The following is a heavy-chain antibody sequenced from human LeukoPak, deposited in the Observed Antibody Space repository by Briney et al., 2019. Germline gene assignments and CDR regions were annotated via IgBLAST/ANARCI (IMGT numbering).Heavy chain of an antibody. CDR1: GFTFSTYS. V-gene: IGHV3-21*01. Sequence: GGSLRLSCAASGFTFSTYSMNWVRQAPGRGLEWVSSISSSSSSIYYAASVKDRFTISRDNAKNSLYLQMNSLRAEDTAVYYCARDPRIAARRLEWVWFDPWGQGTLVTVSS. CDR2: ISSSSSSI. CDR3: ARDPRIAARRLEWVWFDP. D-gene: IGHD6-6*01. J-gene: IGHJ5*02.